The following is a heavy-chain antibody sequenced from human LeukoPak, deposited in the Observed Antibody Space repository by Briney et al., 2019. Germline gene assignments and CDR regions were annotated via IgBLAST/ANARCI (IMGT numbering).Heavy chain of an antibody. D-gene: IGHD3-22*01. Sequence: ASVKVSCKASGYTFTNYDINWVRQATGQGLEWMGWMNPNSGNTGYAQKLQGRVTMTTDTSTSTAYMELRSLRSDDTAVYYCARDTHWGYYDSTGHPTYYFDYWGQGTLVTVSS. J-gene: IGHJ4*02. CDR2: MNPNSGNT. CDR1: GYTFTNYD. V-gene: IGHV1-8*01. CDR3: ARDTHWGYYDSTGHPTYYFDY.